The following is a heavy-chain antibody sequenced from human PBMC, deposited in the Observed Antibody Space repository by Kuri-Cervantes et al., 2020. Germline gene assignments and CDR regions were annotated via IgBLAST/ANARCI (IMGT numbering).Heavy chain of an antibody. CDR1: GFTFSSYW. J-gene: IGHJ4*02. D-gene: IGHD1-26*01. CDR3: AKAFVGAVGWFAY. V-gene: IGHV3-23*01. Sequence: GESLKISCAASGFTFSSYWMSWVRQTPGKGLEWVSAISDNGGSTYWADSLKGRFTISRDNSKNTLYLQMNSLRAEDTAVYYCAKAFVGAVGWFAYWGQGTLVTVSS. CDR2: ISDNGGST.